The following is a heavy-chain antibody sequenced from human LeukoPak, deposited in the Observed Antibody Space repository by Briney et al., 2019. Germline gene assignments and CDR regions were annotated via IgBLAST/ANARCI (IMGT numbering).Heavy chain of an antibody. CDR1: GFTFSSYT. CDR3: AKVRYQLLQDAEYFQH. Sequence: QSGGSLRLSCAASGFTFSSYTMHWVRQAPGKGLEWVAFIRYDGSNKYYADSVKGRFTISRDNSKNTLYLQMNSLRAEDTAVYYCAKVRYQLLQDAEYFQHWGQGTLVTVSS. D-gene: IGHD2-2*01. CDR2: IRYDGSNK. J-gene: IGHJ1*01. V-gene: IGHV3-30*02.